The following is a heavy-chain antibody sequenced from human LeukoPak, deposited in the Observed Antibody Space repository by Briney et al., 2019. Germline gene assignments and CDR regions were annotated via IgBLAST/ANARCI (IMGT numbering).Heavy chain of an antibody. V-gene: IGHV3-7*01. CDR1: GFTFSSYW. CDR3: AKDEADYSNFFSSFDY. J-gene: IGHJ4*02. CDR2: IKHDGSEK. D-gene: IGHD4-11*01. Sequence: RGSLRLSCAASGFTFSSYWMSWVRQPPGKGLEWVANIKHDGSEKYYVDSVKGRFTISRDNSKNTLYLQMNSLRAEDTAVYYCAKDEADYSNFFSSFDYWGRGTLVAVSS.